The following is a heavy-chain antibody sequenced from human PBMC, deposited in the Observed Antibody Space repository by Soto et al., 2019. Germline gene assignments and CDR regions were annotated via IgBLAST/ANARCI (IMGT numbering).Heavy chain of an antibody. J-gene: IGHJ5*02. CDR1: GGSISSYY. D-gene: IGHD4-17*01. CDR2: IYYSGIT. Sequence: SETLSLTCTVSGGSISSYYWSWIRQPPGKGLEWIGYIYYSGITDYNPSLKTRVTISVDTSKNQFSLKLSSVTAADTAVYYCAREGTVTPYNWFDPWGQGTLVTVSS. V-gene: IGHV4-59*12. CDR3: AREGTVTPYNWFDP.